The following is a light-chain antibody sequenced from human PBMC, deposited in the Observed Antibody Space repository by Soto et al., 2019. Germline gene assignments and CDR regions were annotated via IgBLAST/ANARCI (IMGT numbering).Light chain of an antibody. CDR3: GSWDSSLTANV. CDR1: TSNVANNF. Sequence: QSVLTQPPSVSAAPGQKVTISCSGTTSNVANNFVSWYQQFPGKAPKLLICDDIRRPSGIPDRFSASKSGTSATLGITGLQTGDEADYYCGSWDSSLTANVFGTGTKVTVL. V-gene: IGLV1-51*01. J-gene: IGLJ1*01. CDR2: DDI.